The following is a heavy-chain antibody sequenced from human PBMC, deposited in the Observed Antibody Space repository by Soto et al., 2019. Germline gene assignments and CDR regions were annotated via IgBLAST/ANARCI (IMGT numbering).Heavy chain of an antibody. Sequence: QVQLVQSGAEVKKPGASVKVSCKASAYTFTDYYMHWLRQAPGQGLEWMGWINPNSGGTNYAQRFRGRVTVTRDTSISTAYMELSSLRSDDTAVYYCAREHHDSSSHSHWYFDLWGRGTLVTVSS. D-gene: IGHD6-6*01. CDR3: AREHHDSSSHSHWYFDL. CDR2: INPNSGGT. CDR1: AYTFTDYY. V-gene: IGHV1-2*02. J-gene: IGHJ2*01.